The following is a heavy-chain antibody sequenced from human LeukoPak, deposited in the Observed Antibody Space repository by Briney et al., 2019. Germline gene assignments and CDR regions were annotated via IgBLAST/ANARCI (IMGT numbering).Heavy chain of an antibody. V-gene: IGHV4-59*01. J-gene: IGHJ4*02. CDR3: ATYGSGSYRFDY. CDR2: IYYSGST. Sequence: SETLSLTCTVSGGYISSYYWSWIRQPPGKGLEWIGYIYYSGSTNYNPSLKSRVTISVDTSKNQFSLKLSSVTAADTAVYYCATYGSGSYRFDYWGQGTLVTVSS. CDR1: GGYISSYY. D-gene: IGHD3-10*01.